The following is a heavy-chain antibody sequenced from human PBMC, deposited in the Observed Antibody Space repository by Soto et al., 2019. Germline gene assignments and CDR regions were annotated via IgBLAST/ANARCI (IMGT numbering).Heavy chain of an antibody. D-gene: IGHD4-17*01. CDR2: ISYNGRNY. CDR1: GFTFSSYT. V-gene: IGHV3-30*04. J-gene: IGHJ3*02. Sequence: QVQLVESGGGVVQPGRSLRLSCAASGFTFSSYTMHWVRQAPGKGLEWVAVISYNGRNYYDADSGKGRFTISRDNSNNRLYLQMNSLIFDDTAVYYCARGGYGDGVDAFDIWGQGTMVTVSS. CDR3: ARGGYGDGVDAFDI.